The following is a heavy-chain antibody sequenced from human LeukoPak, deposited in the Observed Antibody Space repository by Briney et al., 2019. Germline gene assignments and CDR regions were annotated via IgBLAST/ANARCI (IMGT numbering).Heavy chain of an antibody. J-gene: IGHJ4*02. CDR3: ARDSGWYRTFDY. CDR1: GFTFSSYW. D-gene: IGHD6-19*01. Sequence: GWSLRLSCAASGFTFSSYWMHWVRQAPGKGLVWVSRINSDGSSTSYADSVKGRFTISRDNAKNTLYLQMNSLRAEDTAVYYCARDSGWYRTFDYWGQGTLVTVSS. CDR2: INSDGSST. V-gene: IGHV3-74*01.